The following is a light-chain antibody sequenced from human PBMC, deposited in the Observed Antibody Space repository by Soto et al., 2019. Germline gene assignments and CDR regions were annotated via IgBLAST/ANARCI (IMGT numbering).Light chain of an antibody. CDR2: GAS. J-gene: IGKJ1*01. CDR3: QQYGSSRWT. V-gene: IGKV3-20*01. CDR1: QSVTSSF. Sequence: EIVLTQSPGTLSLSPGERATLSCRASQSVTSSFLAWYQQKPGQAPRLLIYGASSRATGIPDRFSGSGSGAAFTLTISGLEPEDFAVYYCQQYGSSRWTCGQGTKVEIK.